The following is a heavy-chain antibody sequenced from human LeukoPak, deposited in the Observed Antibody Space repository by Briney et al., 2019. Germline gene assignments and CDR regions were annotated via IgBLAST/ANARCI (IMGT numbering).Heavy chain of an antibody. V-gene: IGHV3-48*04. J-gene: IGHJ4*02. Sequence: GGSLRLSCAASGFTFSSYSMNWVRQAPGKGLEWVSYISSSGSTIYYADSVKGRFTISRDNAKNSLYLQMNSLRAEDTAVYYCASAGRYYDILTGPVSGWGQGTLVTVSS. CDR3: ASAGRYYDILTGPVSG. D-gene: IGHD3-9*01. CDR1: GFTFSSYS. CDR2: ISSSGSTI.